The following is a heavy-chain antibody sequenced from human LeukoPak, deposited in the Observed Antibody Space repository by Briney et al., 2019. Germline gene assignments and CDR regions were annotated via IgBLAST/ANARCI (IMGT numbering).Heavy chain of an antibody. CDR3: ARRREYQLRSTNAFDI. CDR2: IYPGDSDT. J-gene: IGHJ3*02. CDR1: GYSFTSYW. Sequence: GESLKISCKGSGYSFTSYWIGWVRQMPGKGLEWMGIIYPGDSDTRYSPSFQGQVTISADKSISTAYLQWSSLKASDTAMYYCARRREYQLRSTNAFDIWGQGTMDTVSS. V-gene: IGHV5-51*01. D-gene: IGHD2-2*01.